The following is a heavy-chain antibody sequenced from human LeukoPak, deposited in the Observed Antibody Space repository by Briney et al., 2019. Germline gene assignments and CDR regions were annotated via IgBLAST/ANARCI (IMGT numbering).Heavy chain of an antibody. CDR1: GGSISSYY. D-gene: IGHD5-12*01. Sequence: SETLSLTCTVSGGSISSYYWSGIRQPPGKGREGMGYLFYSGNTNSNPSLKTRVTISTDTSKNQFSLRLKSVTAADTAVYFCGRVRTGNTGSPEYFEDWGQGTLVTVSS. V-gene: IGHV4-59*01. CDR3: GRVRTGNTGSPEYFED. J-gene: IGHJ1*01. CDR2: LFYSGNT.